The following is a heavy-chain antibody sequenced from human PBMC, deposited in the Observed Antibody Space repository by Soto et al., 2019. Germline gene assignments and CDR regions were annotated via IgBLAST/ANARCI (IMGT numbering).Heavy chain of an antibody. V-gene: IGHV4-59*01. D-gene: IGHD6-25*01. J-gene: IGHJ5*02. CDR2: IYYSGST. Sequence: SETLSLTSPVSGGSISSYYWSWIRQPPGKGLEWIGYIYYSGSTNYNPSLKSRVTISVDTSKNQFSLKLSSVTAADTAVYYCARDDRLFDPWGQGTLVTVSS. CDR1: GGSISSYY. CDR3: ARDDRLFDP.